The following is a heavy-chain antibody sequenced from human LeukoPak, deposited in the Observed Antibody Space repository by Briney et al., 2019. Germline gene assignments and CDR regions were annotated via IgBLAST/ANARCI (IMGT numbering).Heavy chain of an antibody. V-gene: IGHV3-74*01. CDR3: AGEDYSDSSGPNAFDI. Sequence: PGGSLRLSCAASGFTFSSFWMHWVRQAPGEGLVWVSRINRDGSSKTYADSVKGRFTISRENYKNTLYLQMNSLRAEDTAVYYCAGEDYSDSSGPNAFDICGQGTLVTVSS. CDR1: GFTFSSFW. J-gene: IGHJ3*02. CDR2: INRDGSSK. D-gene: IGHD3-22*01.